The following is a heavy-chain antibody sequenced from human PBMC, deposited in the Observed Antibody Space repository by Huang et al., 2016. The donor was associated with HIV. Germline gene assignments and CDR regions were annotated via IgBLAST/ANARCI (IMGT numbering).Heavy chain of an antibody. Sequence: QVQLVQSGGEVMQPGASVRVSCKASGYDFGSYGMSWVRQARGQGLEWLGWIGSDSRDTSSAQKFQGRVTMTTDTSTTTTYMELRSLRSDDTAMYYCARDPYYSNRWKRNDASFLWGQGTMITVSS. V-gene: IGHV1-18*01. CDR1: GYDFGSYG. D-gene: IGHD4-4*01. CDR2: IGSDSRDT. J-gene: IGHJ3*01. CDR3: ARDPYYSNRWKRNDASFL.